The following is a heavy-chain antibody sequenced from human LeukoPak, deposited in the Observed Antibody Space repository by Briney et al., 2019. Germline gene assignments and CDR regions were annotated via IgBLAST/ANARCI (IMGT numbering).Heavy chain of an antibody. CDR2: ISYDGSNK. V-gene: IGHV3-30-3*01. D-gene: IGHD2-15*01. J-gene: IGHJ6*02. CDR3: ARDRRDIVVVVAASNYYYYGMDV. Sequence: GRSLRLSCAASGFTFSSYAMPWVRQAPGKGLEWVAVISYDGSNKYDADSVKGRLTISRDNSKNTLYLQMNSLRAEDTAVYYCARDRRDIVVVVAASNYYYYGMDVWGQGTTVTVSS. CDR1: GFTFSSYA.